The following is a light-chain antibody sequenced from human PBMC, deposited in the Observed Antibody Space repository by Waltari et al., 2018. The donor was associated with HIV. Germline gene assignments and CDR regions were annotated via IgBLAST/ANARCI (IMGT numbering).Light chain of an antibody. CDR1: SSNIGSHT. CDR2: GNT. Sequence: SVLTQPPSASGTPGQRVTISCSGSSSNIGSHTVHWYQQLPGTAPKLLIYGNTHRPSGVPDRFSGSKSGTSASLAISGLQSEDEADYYCAAWDDSLNGWVFGGGTKLTVL. CDR3: AAWDDSLNGWV. J-gene: IGLJ3*02. V-gene: IGLV1-44*01.